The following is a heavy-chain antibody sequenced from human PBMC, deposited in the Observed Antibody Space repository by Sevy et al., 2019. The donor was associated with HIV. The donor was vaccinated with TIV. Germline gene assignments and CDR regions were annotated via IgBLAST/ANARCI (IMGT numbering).Heavy chain of an antibody. J-gene: IGHJ4*02. CDR1: GFAFYGYS. Sequence: GGSLRLSCAASGFAFYGYSMSWIRQAPGKGLEWVANLSFGGGKINYADSVKGRFTISRDNSKNSVYLQMDNLRVEDTALYYCAREGCTRPHDYWGQGTPVTVSS. D-gene: IGHD2-8*01. CDR2: LSFGGGKI. V-gene: IGHV3-23*01. CDR3: AREGCTRPHDY.